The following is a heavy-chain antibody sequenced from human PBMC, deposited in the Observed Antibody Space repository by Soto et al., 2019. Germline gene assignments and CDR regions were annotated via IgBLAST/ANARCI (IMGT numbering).Heavy chain of an antibody. CDR1: GGTFRTSA. CDR3: ARAKDRQKLGGNYDYIMDV. CDR2: IMPVFPTA. D-gene: IGHD3-3*02. Sequence: QVQLVQSGAEVKKPGSSVKVSCKTSGGTFRTSAISWVRQSPGQGLEWMGGIMPVFPTADYAQKFQGRVTITADESTSTAYMELCSLRSEDTAVYYCARAKDRQKLGGNYDYIMDVWGQGTTVTVSS. J-gene: IGHJ6*01. V-gene: IGHV1-69*12.